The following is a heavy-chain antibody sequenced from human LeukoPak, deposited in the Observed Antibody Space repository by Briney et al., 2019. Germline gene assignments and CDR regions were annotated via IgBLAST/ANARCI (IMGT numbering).Heavy chain of an antibody. D-gene: IGHD3-10*01. J-gene: IGHJ4*02. CDR1: GYTFTSYG. CDR3: AREPPYGSGSYYSPNY. Sequence: RASVKVSCKASGYTFTSYGISWVRQASGQGLEWMGWISAYNGNTNYAQKLQGRVTMTTDTSTSTAYMELRSLRSDDTAVYYCAREPPYGSGSYYSPNYWGQGTLVTVSS. CDR2: ISAYNGNT. V-gene: IGHV1-18*01.